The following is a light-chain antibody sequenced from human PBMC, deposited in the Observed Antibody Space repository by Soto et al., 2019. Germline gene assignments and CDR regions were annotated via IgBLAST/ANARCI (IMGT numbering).Light chain of an antibody. J-gene: IGKJ1*01. Sequence: DNVMTQSPDTLSVSPGDRATLSCRASRIIGHTYLAWYQQKRGQPPRLLIYATSTRATGIPDRFSGSGSVTNFTLTISRLEPEDFAVYYCQQFGISPWTFGQGTKLEIK. CDR3: QQFGISPWT. CDR2: ATS. CDR1: RIIGHTY. V-gene: IGKV3-20*01.